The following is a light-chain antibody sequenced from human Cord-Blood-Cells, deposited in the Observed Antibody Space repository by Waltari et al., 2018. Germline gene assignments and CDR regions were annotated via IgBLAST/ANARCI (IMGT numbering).Light chain of an antibody. V-gene: IGKV3-11*01. CDR2: DAS. CDR3: QQRSNWYT. Sequence: EIVLTQSPATLSLSPGDRATLPCRASQSVSSYLAWYQQKPGQAPRLLIYDASNRATGIPARFSGSGSGTDFTLTISSLEPEDFAVYYCQQRSNWYTFGQGTKLEIK. CDR1: QSVSSY. J-gene: IGKJ2*01.